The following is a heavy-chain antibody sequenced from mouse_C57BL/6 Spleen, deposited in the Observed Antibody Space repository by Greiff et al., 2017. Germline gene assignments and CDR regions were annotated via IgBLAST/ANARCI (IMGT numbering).Heavy chain of an antibody. D-gene: IGHD2-10*02. V-gene: IGHV5-9-1*02. CDR3: TKEGYEGFAY. CDR2: ISSGGDYI. CDR1: GFTFSSYA. J-gene: IGHJ3*01. Sequence: EVHVVESGEGLVKPGGSLKLSCAASGFTFSSYAMSWVRQTPEKRLEWVAYISSGGDYIYYADTVKGRFTISRDNARNTLYLQMSSLKSEDTAMYYGTKEGYEGFAYWGQGTLVTVSA.